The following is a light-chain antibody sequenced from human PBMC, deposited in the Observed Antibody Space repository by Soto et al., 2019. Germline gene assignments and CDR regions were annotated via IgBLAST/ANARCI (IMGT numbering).Light chain of an antibody. J-gene: IGKJ5*01. CDR3: QQYGSSPIT. CDR1: QSVTNNY. Sequence: EVVLTQSPGTLSLSPGERATLSCRASQSVTNNYLAWYQQKGGQAPRLLIDGASSRATAIPDRFSGSGSGTDFTLTISRLEPEDFAVYYCQQYGSSPITFGQGTRLEI. CDR2: GAS. V-gene: IGKV3-20*01.